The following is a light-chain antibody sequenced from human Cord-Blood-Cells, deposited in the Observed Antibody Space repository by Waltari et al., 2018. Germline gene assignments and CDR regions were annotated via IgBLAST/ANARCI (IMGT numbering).Light chain of an antibody. CDR3: SSYTSSSTVV. CDR1: SSDIGGYND. Sequence: QSALTQPPSVTRSHGHSLTISCTGTSSDIGGYNDLSWYPQHPGKAPKLMIYDVSNRPSGVSNRFSGSKSGNTASLTISGLQAEDEADYYCSSYTSSSTVVFGGGTKLTVL. J-gene: IGLJ2*01. V-gene: IGLV2-14*01. CDR2: DVS.